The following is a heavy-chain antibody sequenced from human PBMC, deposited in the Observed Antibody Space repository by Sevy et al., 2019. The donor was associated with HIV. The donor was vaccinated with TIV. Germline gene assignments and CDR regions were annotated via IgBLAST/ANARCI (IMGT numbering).Heavy chain of an antibody. CDR1: GGSVSSGSYY. V-gene: IGHV4-61*01. CDR2: IYYRGST. D-gene: IGHD5-12*01. Sequence: SETLSLTCTVSGGSVSSGSYYWSWIRQPPGKGLEWIGYIYYRGSTNYNPSLKSRVTLSVDTSKNQFSLKLSSVTAADTAVYYCARAEMATTIHRYYYYMDVWGKGTTVTVSS. J-gene: IGHJ6*03. CDR3: ARAEMATTIHRYYYYMDV.